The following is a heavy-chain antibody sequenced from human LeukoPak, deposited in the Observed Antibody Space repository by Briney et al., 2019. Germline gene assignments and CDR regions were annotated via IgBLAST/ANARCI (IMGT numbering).Heavy chain of an antibody. V-gene: IGHV6-1*01. J-gene: IGHJ6*02. Sequence: SRTLSLTCAISGDSVSSNSAAWNWIRQSPSRGLEWLGRPYYRSKWYNDYAVSVKSRITINPDTSKNQFSLQLNSVTPEDTAVYYCARGSSSKHYYYYGMDVWGQGTTVTVSS. CDR3: ARGSSSKHYYYYGMDV. D-gene: IGHD6-13*01. CDR2: PYYRSKWYN. CDR1: GDSVSSNSAA.